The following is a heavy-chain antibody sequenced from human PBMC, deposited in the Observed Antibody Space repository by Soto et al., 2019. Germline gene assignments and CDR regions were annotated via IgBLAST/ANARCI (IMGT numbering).Heavy chain of an antibody. D-gene: IGHD3-9*01. V-gene: IGHV3-73*01. CDR2: IRSKANSYAT. CDR3: TRNPXRYDILTGYYDYYGMDV. CDR1: GFTFSCSA. J-gene: IGHJ6*02. Sequence: PGGSLRLSCPASGFTFSCSAMHWVRQASGKGLEWVGRIRSKANSYATAYAASVKGRFTISRDDSKNTAYLQMNSLKTEDTAVYYCTRNPXRYDILTGYYDYYGMDVWGQGTTVTVSS.